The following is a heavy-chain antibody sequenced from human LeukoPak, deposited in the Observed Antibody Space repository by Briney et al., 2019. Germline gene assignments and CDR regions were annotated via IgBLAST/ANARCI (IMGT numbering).Heavy chain of an antibody. CDR3: ARDKGYCSGGSCPDPKIFDY. Sequence: GGSLRLSCAASGFTYGDYAMHWVRQAPGKGLEWVANIKQDGSEKYYVDSVKGRFTISRDNAKNSLYLQMNSLRAEDTAVYYCARDKGYCSGGSCPDPKIFDYWGQGTLVTVSS. CDR1: GFTYGDYA. V-gene: IGHV3-7*01. CDR2: IKQDGSEK. J-gene: IGHJ4*02. D-gene: IGHD2-15*01.